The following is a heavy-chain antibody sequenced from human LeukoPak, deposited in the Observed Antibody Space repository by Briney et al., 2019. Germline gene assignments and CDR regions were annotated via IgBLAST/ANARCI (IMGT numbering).Heavy chain of an antibody. CDR2: INPSGGST. CDR1: GYTFTSYY. CDR3: ARDSGGGIAELLDAFDI. D-gene: IGHD6-13*01. V-gene: IGHV1-46*01. Sequence: ASVKVSCKASGYTFTSYYMHWVRRAPGQGLEWMGIINPSGGSTSYAQKFQGRVTMTRDTSTSTVYMELSSLRSEDTAVYYCARDSGGGIAELLDAFDIWGQGTMVTVSS. J-gene: IGHJ3*02.